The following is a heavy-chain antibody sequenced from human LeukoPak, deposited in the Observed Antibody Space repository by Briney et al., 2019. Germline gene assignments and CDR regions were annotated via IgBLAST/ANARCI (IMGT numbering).Heavy chain of an antibody. CDR3: ARGVTYYYDSSSLDYFDY. D-gene: IGHD3-22*01. V-gene: IGHV1-18*01. CDR2: ISAYNGNT. Sequence: ASVKVSCKASGYTFTSYGISWVRQAPGQGLEWMGWISAYNGNTNYAQKLQGRVTMTTDTSTSTAYMELRSLRSDDTAVYYCARGVTYYYDSSSLDYFDYWGQGTVVTVSS. CDR1: GYTFTSYG. J-gene: IGHJ4*02.